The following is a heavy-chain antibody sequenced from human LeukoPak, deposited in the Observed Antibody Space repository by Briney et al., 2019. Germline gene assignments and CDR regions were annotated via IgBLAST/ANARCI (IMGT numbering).Heavy chain of an antibody. D-gene: IGHD1-26*01. Sequence: SETLSLTCAVYGGSFSGYYWSWIRQPPRKGLAWIGEINHSGSTNYNPSLKSRVTISVDTSKKQFSLKLSSVTAADTAVYYCARWVNYYHWFDPWGQGTLVTVSS. V-gene: IGHV4-34*01. CDR2: INHSGST. CDR3: ARWVNYYHWFDP. CDR1: GGSFSGYY. J-gene: IGHJ5*02.